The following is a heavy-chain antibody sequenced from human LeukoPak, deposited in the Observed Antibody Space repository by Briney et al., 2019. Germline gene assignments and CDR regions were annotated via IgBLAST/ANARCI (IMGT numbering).Heavy chain of an antibody. J-gene: IGHJ6*02. V-gene: IGHV3-7*05. Sequence: GGSLRLSCTASGFTFSNYWMSWVRPTPEKGLEWVANIKQDGSETVYVDSVKGRFTISRDNAQSSLYLQMYSLRAEDTAVYFCARDPYSSSWSYGMDVWGQGTAVTVSS. D-gene: IGHD6-13*01. CDR2: IKQDGSET. CDR3: ARDPYSSSWSYGMDV. CDR1: GFTFSNYW.